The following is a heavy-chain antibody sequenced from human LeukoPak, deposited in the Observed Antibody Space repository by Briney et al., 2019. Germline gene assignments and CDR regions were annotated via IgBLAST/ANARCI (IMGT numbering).Heavy chain of an antibody. CDR3: VVWGEDRSGHRLDF. CDR2: INTDGSNT. Sequence: GGSLRLSCAASGFTFDYYWMHWVRQAPGKGLMWVSRINTDGSNTHYADSVKGRFTISRDNAKNTLYLQMNGLRVEDTAVYYCVVWGEDRSGHRLDFWGQGTLVTVSS. J-gene: IGHJ4*02. V-gene: IGHV3-74*01. CDR1: GFTFDYYW. D-gene: IGHD3-22*01.